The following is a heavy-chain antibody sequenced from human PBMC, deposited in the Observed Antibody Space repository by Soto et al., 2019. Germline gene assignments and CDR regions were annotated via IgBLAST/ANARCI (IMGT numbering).Heavy chain of an antibody. Sequence: ASVKVSCKASGYTFTGYYMHWVRQAPGQGLEWMGWINPNSGGTNYAQKFQGRVTMTRDTSISTAYMELSRLRSDDTAVYYCARDFEKTYCSGGSCLAATDYWGQGTLVTVSS. CDR1: GYTFTGYY. V-gene: IGHV1-2*02. J-gene: IGHJ4*02. CDR2: INPNSGGT. CDR3: ARDFEKTYCSGGSCLAATDY. D-gene: IGHD2-15*01.